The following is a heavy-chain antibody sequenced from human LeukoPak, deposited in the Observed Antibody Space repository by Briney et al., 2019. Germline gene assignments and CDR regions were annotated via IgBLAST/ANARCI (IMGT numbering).Heavy chain of an antibody. CDR2: IYYSGST. Sequence: PSETLSLTCTVSGVSISSSSYYWGWLRQPPGKGLEWIGSIYYSGSTYYNPSLKSRVTISVDTSKNQFSLKLSSVTAADTAVYYCARRVGSYYGSGPPLFFDYWGQGTLVTVSS. CDR1: GVSISSSSYY. V-gene: IGHV4-39*01. J-gene: IGHJ4*02. CDR3: ARRVGSYYGSGPPLFFDY. D-gene: IGHD3-10*01.